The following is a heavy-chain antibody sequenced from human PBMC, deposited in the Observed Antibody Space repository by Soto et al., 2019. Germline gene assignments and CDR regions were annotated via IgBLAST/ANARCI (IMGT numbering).Heavy chain of an antibody. CDR2: IYHSGTT. V-gene: IGHV4-38-2*01. J-gene: IGHJ4*02. CDR3: ARGMNPQDY. Sequence: SETLSLTCDVSGFSIKTGYYWGWIRQPPGKGLEWIGAIYHSGTTYFNPSLKSRVTMSVDTSKNHFSLRLTSVAATHTAVYYCARGMNPQDYWGQGXLVTVSS. CDR1: GFSIKTGYY.